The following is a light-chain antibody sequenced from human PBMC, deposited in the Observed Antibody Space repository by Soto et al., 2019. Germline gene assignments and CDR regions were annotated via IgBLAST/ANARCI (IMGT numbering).Light chain of an antibody. V-gene: IGKV3-20*01. Sequence: EIVLTQSAGTLSLSPGERATLSCRASQSVSSNYLAWYQQKPGQAPRLLIYGASTRATGIPDRFIGSGSGTDFTLTISRLEPEDFAVYYCQLYDNSLYTFGQGTNLDIK. CDR3: QLYDNSLYT. CDR1: QSVSSNY. J-gene: IGKJ2*01. CDR2: GAS.